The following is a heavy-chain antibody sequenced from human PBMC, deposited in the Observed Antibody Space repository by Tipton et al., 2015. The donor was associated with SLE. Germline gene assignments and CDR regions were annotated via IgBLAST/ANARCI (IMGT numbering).Heavy chain of an antibody. D-gene: IGHD3/OR15-3a*01. Sequence: GLVKPSETLSLTCTVSDNSINTGYYWGWIRQSPGKGLEWIGSIFHIGHTYYNPALKSRVTISVDTSKNQFSLKLSSVTAADTAVYYCAGGTPGDWDDWGQGTLVTVSS. CDR2: IFHIGHT. CDR1: DNSINTGYY. J-gene: IGHJ4*02. V-gene: IGHV4-38-2*02. CDR3: AGGTPGDWDD.